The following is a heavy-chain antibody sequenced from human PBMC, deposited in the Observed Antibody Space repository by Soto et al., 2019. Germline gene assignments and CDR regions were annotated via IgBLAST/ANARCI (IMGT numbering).Heavy chain of an antibody. CDR1: GFTFSSYS. J-gene: IGHJ6*03. Sequence: GGSLRLSCAASGFTFSSYSMNWVRQAPGKGLEWVSYIDSGSNTIYYADSVKGRFTISRDNAKNSLYLQMNSLRAEDTAVYYCARVGYCSSTSCPITPYYYYYMDVWGKGSTVTVSS. CDR3: ARVGYCSSTSCPITPYYYYYMDV. V-gene: IGHV3-48*01. CDR2: IDSGSNTI. D-gene: IGHD2-2*01.